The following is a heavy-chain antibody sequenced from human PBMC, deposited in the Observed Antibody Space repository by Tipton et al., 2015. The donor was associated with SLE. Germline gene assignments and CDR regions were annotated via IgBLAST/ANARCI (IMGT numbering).Heavy chain of an antibody. Sequence: TLSLTCTVSGGSVSSGSYYWSWIRQPPGKGLEWIGYIYYSGSTNYNPSLKSRVTISVDTSKNQFSLKVSSVTVADTAVYYCARGRLGDSQHHFDYWGQGTLVTVSS. D-gene: IGHD1-26*01. CDR2: IYYSGST. CDR1: GGSVSSGSYY. J-gene: IGHJ4*02. CDR3: ARGRLGDSQHHFDY. V-gene: IGHV4-61*01.